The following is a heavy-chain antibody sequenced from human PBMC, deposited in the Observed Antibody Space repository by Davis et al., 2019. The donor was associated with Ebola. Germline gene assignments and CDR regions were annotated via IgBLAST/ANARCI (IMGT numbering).Heavy chain of an antibody. CDR1: GFTFSSYA. CDR3: ARGAVAGEIYNWFDP. Sequence: GESLKISCAASGFTFSSYAMSWVRQAPGKGLEWVSGISGSGGSTYYADSVKGRFTISRDNTKNSLYLQMNSLRAEDTAVYYCARGAVAGEIYNWFDPWGQGTLVTVSS. J-gene: IGHJ5*02. V-gene: IGHV3-23*01. D-gene: IGHD6-19*01. CDR2: ISGSGGST.